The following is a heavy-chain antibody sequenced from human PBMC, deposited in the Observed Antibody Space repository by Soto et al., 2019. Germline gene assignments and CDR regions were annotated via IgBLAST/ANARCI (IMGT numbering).Heavy chain of an antibody. Sequence: ASVKVSCKASGYTFTSYAMHWVGQAPGQRLEWMGWINAGNGNTKYSQKFQGRVTITRDTSASTAYMELSSLRSEDTAVYYCARKGCSGVSCYLAYYYMDVWGQGTTVTVSS. D-gene: IGHD2-15*01. V-gene: IGHV1-3*01. CDR2: INAGNGNT. CDR1: GYTFTSYA. J-gene: IGHJ6*03. CDR3: ARKGCSGVSCYLAYYYMDV.